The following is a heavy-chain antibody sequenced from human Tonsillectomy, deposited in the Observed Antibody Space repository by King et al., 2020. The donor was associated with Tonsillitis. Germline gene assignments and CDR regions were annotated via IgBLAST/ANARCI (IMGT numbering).Heavy chain of an antibody. J-gene: IGHJ5*02. CDR1: GYTFTSYA. D-gene: IGHD3-16*01. CDR2: INAGNGNT. V-gene: IGHV1-3*01. Sequence: QLVQSGAEVKKPGASVKVSCKASGYTFTSYAMHWVRQAPGQRLEWMGWINAGNGNTKYSQKFQGRVTITRDKSASTAYMELSSLRSEDTAVYYCARWGQGPRNWFDPWGQGTLVTVSS. CDR3: ARWGQGPRNWFDP.